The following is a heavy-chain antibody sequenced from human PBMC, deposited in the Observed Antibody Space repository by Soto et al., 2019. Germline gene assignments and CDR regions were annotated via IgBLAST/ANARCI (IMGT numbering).Heavy chain of an antibody. J-gene: IGHJ4*02. D-gene: IGHD2-2*01. CDR3: ARGVVVVTNYYFDQ. Sequence: QVQLVQSGAEVRKPGSSVKVSCKASGGTFNKYAISWVRQAPGQGPEWMGGILPIYSTRNYANYAHKFPGRVTITVDTSTSTAYMELSGLKSDDTAIYYCARGVVVVTNYYFDQWGQGTLVTVS. CDR1: GGTFNKYA. V-gene: IGHV1-69*06. CDR2: ILPIYSTRNYA.